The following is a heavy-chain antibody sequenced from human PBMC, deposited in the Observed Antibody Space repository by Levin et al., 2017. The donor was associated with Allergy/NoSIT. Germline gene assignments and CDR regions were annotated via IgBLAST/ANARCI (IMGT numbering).Heavy chain of an antibody. D-gene: IGHD2-2*01. CDR1: GFTFTDYY. J-gene: IGHJ4*02. Sequence: RAGGSLRLSCVASGFTFTDYYMSWIRQAPGKGLEWVSYIGRSGGYTDYADSVKGRFTISRDNAKTSVYLQMNSLRAEDTAVYYCARSPECSTTSCYYNFDYWGQGTLVTVSS. V-gene: IGHV3-11*03. CDR3: ARSPECSTTSCYYNFDY. CDR2: IGRSGGYT.